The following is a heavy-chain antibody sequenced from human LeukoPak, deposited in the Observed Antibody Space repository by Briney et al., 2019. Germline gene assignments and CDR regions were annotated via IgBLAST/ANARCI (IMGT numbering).Heavy chain of an antibody. Sequence: GASVKVSCKAPGYTFTGLFLNWVRQAPGQGLEWMGWINPNSGGTNYAQKFQGRVTMTRDTSISTAYMELSRLRSDDTAVYYCARDGSSSGYYSYFDYWGQGTLVTVSS. CDR1: GYTFTGLF. CDR2: INPNSGGT. V-gene: IGHV1-2*02. J-gene: IGHJ4*02. D-gene: IGHD3-22*01. CDR3: ARDGSSSGYYSYFDY.